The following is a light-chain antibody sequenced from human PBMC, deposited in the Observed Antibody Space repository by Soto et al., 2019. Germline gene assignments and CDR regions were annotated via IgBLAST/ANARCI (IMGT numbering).Light chain of an antibody. J-gene: IGKJ5*01. CDR1: QSISSW. Sequence: DIQMTQSPSSLSASVGGRVTITCRASQSISSWLSWYQQKPGKAPKLLIYKASTLKSGVPSRFSGSGSGTEFTLTISSLQPDDFATYYCQQYNSYSITFGQGTRVEIK. V-gene: IGKV1-5*03. CDR2: KAS. CDR3: QQYNSYSIT.